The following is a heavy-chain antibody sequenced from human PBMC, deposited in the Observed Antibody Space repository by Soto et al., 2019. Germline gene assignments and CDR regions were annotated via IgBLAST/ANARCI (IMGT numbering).Heavy chain of an antibody. CDR3: ARGRGGLVRFDY. CDR1: GGSLSSGGYS. D-gene: IGHD3-9*01. J-gene: IGHJ4*02. CDR2: IYHSGST. Sequence: SETLSLTCAVSGGSLSSGGYSWSWIRQPPGKGLEWIGYIYHSGSTYYNPSLKSRVTISVDTSKNQFSLKLSSVTAADTAVYYCARGRGGLVRFDYWGQGTLVTVSS. V-gene: IGHV4-30-2*01.